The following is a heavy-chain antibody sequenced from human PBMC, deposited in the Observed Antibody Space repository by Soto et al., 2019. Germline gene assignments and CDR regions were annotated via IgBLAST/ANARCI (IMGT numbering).Heavy chain of an antibody. CDR3: ASKLAVAARYYYYGMDV. Sequence: SVKVSCKASGGTFSSYAISWVRQAPGQGLEWMGGIIPIFGTANYAQKFQGRVTITADESTSTAYMELSSLRSEDTAVYYCASKLAVAARYYYYGMDVWGQGTTVTVSS. CDR2: IIPIFGTA. D-gene: IGHD6-6*01. CDR1: GGTFSSYA. V-gene: IGHV1-69*13. J-gene: IGHJ6*02.